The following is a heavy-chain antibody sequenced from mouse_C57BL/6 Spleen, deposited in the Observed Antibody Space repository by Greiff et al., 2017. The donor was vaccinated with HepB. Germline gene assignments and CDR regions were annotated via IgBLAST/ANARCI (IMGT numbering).Heavy chain of an antibody. CDR3: ARGGLSYWYFDV. Sequence: EVQLQQSGPELVKPGASVKISCKASGYTFTDYYMNWVKQSHGKSLEWIGDINPNNGGTSYNQKFKGKATLTVDKSSSTAYMELRSLTSEDSAVYYCARGGLSYWYFDVWGTGTTVTVSS. CDR1: GYTFTDYY. D-gene: IGHD1-1*02. J-gene: IGHJ1*03. CDR2: INPNNGGT. V-gene: IGHV1-26*01.